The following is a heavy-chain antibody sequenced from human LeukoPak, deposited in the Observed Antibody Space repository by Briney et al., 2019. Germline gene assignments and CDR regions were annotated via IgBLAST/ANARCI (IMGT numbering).Heavy chain of an antibody. CDR3: ARDSKSGGSWSFDY. J-gene: IGHJ4*02. CDR2: ISQSGTV. Sequence: SGTLSLTCSVFGDSISSDNWWNWVRQPPGKGLEWIGEISQSGTVIYNPSLQSRVTISIDKSKNQFSLNLNSVTAADTAVYYCARDSKSGGSWSFDYWGLGILVTVSS. CDR1: GDSISSDNW. V-gene: IGHV4-4*02. D-gene: IGHD5-12*01.